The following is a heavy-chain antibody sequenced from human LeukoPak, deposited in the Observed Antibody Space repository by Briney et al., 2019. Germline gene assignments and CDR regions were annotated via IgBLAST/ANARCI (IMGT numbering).Heavy chain of an antibody. CDR1: GGSLIHYY. CDR2: IYHSGST. V-gene: IGHV4-59*01. J-gene: IGHJ4*02. Sequence: SETLSLTCTVSGGSLIHYYWSWIRQPPGKGLEWIGYIYHSGSTNYNPPLKGRATISVDTSKNQISLRLSSVTAADTAVYYCARVDSGTYYMPFDYWGQGSLVTVPS. CDR3: ARVDSGTYYMPFDY. D-gene: IGHD1-26*01.